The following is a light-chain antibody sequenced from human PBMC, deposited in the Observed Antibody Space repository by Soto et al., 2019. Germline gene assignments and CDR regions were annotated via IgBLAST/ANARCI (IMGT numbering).Light chain of an antibody. J-gene: IGKJ1*01. Sequence: DVVMTQSPLSLPVTLGQPASISCRSSQILVYSYGNTYLNWFQQRPGQSPRRLIYKVSNRDSGVPDRFSGSGSGTDFTLKISSVEAEDVGVYYCMQGTHWLRRTFGQGTKVEIK. CDR2: KVS. CDR1: QILVYSYGNTY. V-gene: IGKV2-30*01. CDR3: MQGTHWLRRT.